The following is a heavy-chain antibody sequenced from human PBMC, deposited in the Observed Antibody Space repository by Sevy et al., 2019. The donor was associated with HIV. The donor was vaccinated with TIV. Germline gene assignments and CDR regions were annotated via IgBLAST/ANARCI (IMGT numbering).Heavy chain of an antibody. Sequence: SETLSLTCSVSGGSISSGNCYWSWIRQHPGKGLEWIGYMSYRGSTHYNPSLKSRVAISVDTSQNQFSLKLASVTAADTAVYYCARDPYGNSTNCYGIDVWGQGTTVTVSS. CDR3: ARDPYGNSTNCYGIDV. J-gene: IGHJ6*02. D-gene: IGHD2-2*01. CDR1: GGSISSGNCY. CDR2: MSYRGST. V-gene: IGHV4-31*03.